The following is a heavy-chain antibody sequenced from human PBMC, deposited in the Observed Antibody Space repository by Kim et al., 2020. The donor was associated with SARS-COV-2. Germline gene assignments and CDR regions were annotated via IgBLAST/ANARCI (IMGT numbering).Heavy chain of an antibody. CDR1: GYTFSGYD. CDR2: INTNTGDP. CDR3: ARRNWGRGGYFDY. Sequence: ASVKVSCKASGYTFSGYDIHWVRQAPGQGLEWMGWINTNTGDPTYAQGFPGRVVVSWDTSVSTAYLQMSSLMAEDTAVYYCARRNWGRGGYFDYWGQGTLVTVSS. D-gene: IGHD3-16*01. V-gene: IGHV7-4-1*02. J-gene: IGHJ4*02.